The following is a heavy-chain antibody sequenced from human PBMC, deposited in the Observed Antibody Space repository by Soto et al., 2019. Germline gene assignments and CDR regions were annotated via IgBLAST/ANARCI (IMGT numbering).Heavy chain of an antibody. CDR1: GFTFDDYG. D-gene: IGHD6-13*01. CDR2: ISWNSGVI. Sequence: GGSLRLSCAASGFTFDDYGMHWVRQAPGKGLEWVAGISWNSGVIDYADSVKGRFTISRDNARNSLYLQMNSLRAEDTALYFCARDIAAVPGRSDYWGQGTQVTV. V-gene: IGHV3-9*01. J-gene: IGHJ4*02. CDR3: ARDIAAVPGRSDY.